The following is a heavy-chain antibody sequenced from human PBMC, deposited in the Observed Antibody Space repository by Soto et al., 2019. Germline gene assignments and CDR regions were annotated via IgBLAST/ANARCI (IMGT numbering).Heavy chain of an antibody. CDR1: GFTFSSYG. V-gene: IGHV3-33*01. Sequence: QVQPVESGGGVVQPGRSLRLSCAASGFTFSSYGMHWVRQAPGKGLEWVAVIWYDGSNKYYADSVKGRFTISRDNSKNTLYLQMNSLRAEDTAVYYCARDRGYCSGGSCYTTLDYWGQGTLVTVSS. J-gene: IGHJ4*02. CDR2: IWYDGSNK. CDR3: ARDRGYCSGGSCYTTLDY. D-gene: IGHD2-15*01.